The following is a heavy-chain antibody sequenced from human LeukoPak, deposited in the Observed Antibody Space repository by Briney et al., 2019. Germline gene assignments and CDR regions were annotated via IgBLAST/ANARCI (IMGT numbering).Heavy chain of an antibody. CDR1: GGTFSSYA. CDR2: IIPIFGTA. D-gene: IGHD3-10*01. Sequence: SVKVSCKASGGTFSSYAISWVRQAPGQGHEWMGGIIPIFGTANYAQKFQGRVTLSAEESTSTAYMELSSLRSEDTDVYYCARAPLDPYSSSSGTMVRGVIITRYYFDYWGQGTLVTVSS. CDR3: ARAPLDPYSSSSGTMVRGVIITRYYFDY. J-gene: IGHJ4*02. V-gene: IGHV1-69*13.